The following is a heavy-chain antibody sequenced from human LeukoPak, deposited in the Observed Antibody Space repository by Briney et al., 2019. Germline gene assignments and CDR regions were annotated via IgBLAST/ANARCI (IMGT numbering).Heavy chain of an antibody. CDR3: ARDPLSLYYFDY. CDR1: GFTFSSYA. J-gene: IGHJ4*02. Sequence: GGSLRLSCAAPGFTFSSYAMSWVRQAPGKGLEWVSAISGSGGSTYYADSVKGRFTISRDSSKNTLYLQMNSLRAEDTAVYYCARDPLSLYYFDYWGQGTLVTVSS. V-gene: IGHV3-23*01. CDR2: ISGSGGST.